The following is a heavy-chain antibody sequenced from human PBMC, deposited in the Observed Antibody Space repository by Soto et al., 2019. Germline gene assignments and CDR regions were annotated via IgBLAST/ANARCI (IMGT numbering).Heavy chain of an antibody. CDR1: GGSISSSSYY. CDR2: IYYSGST. J-gene: IGHJ5*02. D-gene: IGHD3-22*01. V-gene: IGHV4-39*01. Sequence: QLQLQESGPGLVKPSETLSLTCTVSGGSISSSSYYWGWIRQPPGKGLEWIGSIYYSGSTYYNPSLKSRVTISVDTSKNQFSLKLSSVTAADTAVYYCARCYYDSSGSYWFDPWGQGTLVTVSS. CDR3: ARCYYDSSGSYWFDP.